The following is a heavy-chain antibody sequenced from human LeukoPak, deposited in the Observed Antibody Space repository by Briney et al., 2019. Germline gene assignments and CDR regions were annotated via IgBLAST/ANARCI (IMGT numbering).Heavy chain of an antibody. V-gene: IGHV1-69*01. J-gene: IGHJ4*02. D-gene: IGHD3-9*01. CDR1: VDTFSIYA. CDR3: ARGDYDILRPFDY. Sequence: SVKVSCKASVDTFSIYAVSWVRQAPGQGLECMGGLIPIFGTAHYAQNSQCRVTITADESTSTAYMELSSLRSEDTAVYYCARGDYDILRPFDYWGQGTLVTVSS. CDR2: LIPIFGTA.